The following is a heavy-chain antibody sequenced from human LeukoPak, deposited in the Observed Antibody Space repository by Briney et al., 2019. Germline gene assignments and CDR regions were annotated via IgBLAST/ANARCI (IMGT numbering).Heavy chain of an antibody. J-gene: IGHJ5*02. V-gene: IGHV3-11*04. CDR1: GFTFSDYY. CDR3: ARTGGPQLWLT. CDR2: ISSRGDTI. D-gene: IGHD5-18*01. Sequence: PGGPLRLSCAASGFTFSDYYMSWIRQAPGKGLEWVSYISSRGDTIYYTDSVKGRFTISRDNAKNSLYLQMNSLRAEDTAVYYCARTGGPQLWLTWGQGTLVTVSS.